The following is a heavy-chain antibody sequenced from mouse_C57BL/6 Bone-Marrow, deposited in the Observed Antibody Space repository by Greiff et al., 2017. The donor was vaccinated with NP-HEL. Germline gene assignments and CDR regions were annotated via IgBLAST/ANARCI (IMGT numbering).Heavy chain of an antibody. J-gene: IGHJ1*03. V-gene: IGHV3-8*01. CDR1: GYSITSDY. Sequence: EVQLQQSGPGLAKPSQTLSLTCSVTGYSITSDYWNWIRKFPGNKLEYMGYISYSGSTYYNLSLKSRISITRDTSKNQYYLQLNSVTTEDTATYYCARYRITTVLHWYFDVWGTGTTVTVSS. CDR2: ISYSGST. CDR3: ARYRITTVLHWYFDV. D-gene: IGHD1-1*01.